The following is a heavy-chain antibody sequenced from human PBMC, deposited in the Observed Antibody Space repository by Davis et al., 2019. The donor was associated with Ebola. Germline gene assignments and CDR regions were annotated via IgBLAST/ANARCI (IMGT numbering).Heavy chain of an antibody. Sequence: SVKVSCKASGYTFTGYYMHWVRQATGQGLEWMGWINPNSGGTNYAQKFQGRVTMTRDTSISTAYMELSRLRSDDTAVYYCAREQGYSSGPTADYWGQGTLVTVSS. V-gene: IGHV1-2*02. D-gene: IGHD6-19*01. J-gene: IGHJ4*02. CDR3: AREQGYSSGPTADY. CDR2: INPNSGGT. CDR1: GYTFTGYY.